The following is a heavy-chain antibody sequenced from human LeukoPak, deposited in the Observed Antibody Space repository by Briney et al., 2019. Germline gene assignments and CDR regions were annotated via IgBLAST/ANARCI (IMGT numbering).Heavy chain of an antibody. J-gene: IGHJ6*03. V-gene: IGHV4-61*10. CDR1: GGSVSSASYY. D-gene: IGHD3-16*01. Sequence: SETLSLTCSVSGGSVSSASYYWSWIRQPAGKGLEWIGHIYPSGTTNYNPSLKSRVTISVDTSKNQFSLKLSSVTAADTAVYYCARETSQKGAHYMDVWGKGTTVTISS. CDR3: ARETSQKGAHYMDV. CDR2: IYPSGTT.